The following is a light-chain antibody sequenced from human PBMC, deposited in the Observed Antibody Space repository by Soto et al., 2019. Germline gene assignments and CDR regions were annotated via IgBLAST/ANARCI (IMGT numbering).Light chain of an antibody. Sequence: QALLTLPPCPSGSRGQSVTIPCTGTISDVGRYNYVSWYQQHPGKAPKLMIYEVSKRPSGVPGRFSGSTSGNAASLTVSGLQAEDEADYYCRSYAGSNLYVFGTGTKVTVL. J-gene: IGLJ1*01. CDR3: RSYAGSNLYV. CDR2: EVS. CDR1: ISDVGRYNY. V-gene: IGLV2-8*01.